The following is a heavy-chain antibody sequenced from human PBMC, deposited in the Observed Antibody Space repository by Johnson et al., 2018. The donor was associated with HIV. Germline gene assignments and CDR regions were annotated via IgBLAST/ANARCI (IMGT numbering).Heavy chain of an antibody. CDR2: ISSDGSTI. V-gene: IGHV3-11*01. CDR1: QFTLSDYY. D-gene: IGHD6-19*01. J-gene: IGHJ3*02. CDR3: ARFRQWLVFPAFDI. Sequence: QVQLVEPGGGVVQPGRSLRLSCAASQFTLSDYYMSWIRQAPGKGLEWVSYISSDGSTIYVADSVKGRFTISRENATNSLYLQMNSLRAEDTAFYYCARFRQWLVFPAFDIWGQGTMVTVSS.